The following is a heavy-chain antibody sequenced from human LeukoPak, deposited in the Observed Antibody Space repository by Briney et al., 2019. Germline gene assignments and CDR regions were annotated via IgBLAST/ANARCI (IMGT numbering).Heavy chain of an antibody. CDR2: INAGNGNT. CDR3: ARARQWLATGYFDY. J-gene: IGHJ4*02. D-gene: IGHD6-19*01. Sequence: ASVKVSCQASGYTFTSYAMHWVRHAPGQRLEWMGWINAGNGNTKYSQKFQGRVTITRDTSASTAYMELSSLRSEDTAVYYCARARQWLATGYFDYWGQGTLVTVSS. CDR1: GYTFTSYA. V-gene: IGHV1-3*01.